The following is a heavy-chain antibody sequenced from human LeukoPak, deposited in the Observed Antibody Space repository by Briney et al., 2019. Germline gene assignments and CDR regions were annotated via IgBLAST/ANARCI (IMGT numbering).Heavy chain of an antibody. V-gene: IGHV3-11*06. Sequence: GGSLRLSCAASGFTFSDYYMIWIRRAPGKGLEWVSYISSSSSYTNYADSVKGRFTISRDNAKNSLYLQINSLRAEDTAVYYCARDISTYGSGSSQFDYWGQGTLVTVSS. CDR3: ARDISTYGSGSSQFDY. J-gene: IGHJ4*02. CDR2: ISSSSSYT. D-gene: IGHD3-10*01. CDR1: GFTFSDYY.